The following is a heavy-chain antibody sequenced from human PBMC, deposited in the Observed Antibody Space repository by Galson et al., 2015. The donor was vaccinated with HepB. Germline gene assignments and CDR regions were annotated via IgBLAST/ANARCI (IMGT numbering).Heavy chain of an antibody. CDR2: MNPNSGNT. V-gene: IGHV1-8*01. D-gene: IGHD6-13*01. CDR1: GYTSTSYD. Sequence: SVRGSCKTSGYTSTSYDINWVRQATGQGLEWMGWMNPNSGNTGYAQKFQGRVTMTRNTSISTAYMELSSLRSEDTAVYYYARARRITAAAGTQYYFDYWGQGTLVTVSS. CDR3: ARARRITAAAGTQYYFDY. J-gene: IGHJ4*02.